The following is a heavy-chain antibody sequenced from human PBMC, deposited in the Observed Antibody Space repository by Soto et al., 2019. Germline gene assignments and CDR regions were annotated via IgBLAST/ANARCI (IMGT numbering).Heavy chain of an antibody. CDR2: IKSKTDGGTT. J-gene: IGHJ6*02. Sequence: EVQLVESGGGLVKPGGSLRLSCAASGFTFSNAWMSWVRQAPGKGLEWVGRIKSKTDGGTTDYAAPVKGRFTISRDDSKNTLYLQMNSLKTEDTAVYYCTTEKYYDFWSGYPPYYYYYGMDVWGQGTTVTVSS. D-gene: IGHD3-3*01. V-gene: IGHV3-15*01. CDR1: GFTFSNAW. CDR3: TTEKYYDFWSGYPPYYYYYGMDV.